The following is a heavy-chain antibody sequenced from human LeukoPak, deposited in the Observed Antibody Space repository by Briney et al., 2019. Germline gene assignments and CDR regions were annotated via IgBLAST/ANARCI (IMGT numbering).Heavy chain of an antibody. CDR3: ARLTGGYYYYGMDV. CDR1: GFTFSSHW. D-gene: IGHD1-14*01. CDR2: IKQDGSEK. V-gene: IGHV3-7*01. J-gene: IGHJ6*02. Sequence: GGSLRLSCAASGFTFSSHWMSWVRQAPGKGLERVANIKQDGSEKYYVDSVKGRFTISRDNAKNSLYLQMNSLRAEDTAVYYCARLTGGYYYYGMDVWGQGTTVTVSS.